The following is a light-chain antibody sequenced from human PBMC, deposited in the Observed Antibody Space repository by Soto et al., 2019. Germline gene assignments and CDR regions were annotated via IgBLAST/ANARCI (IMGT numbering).Light chain of an antibody. CDR1: SSDVGGYNY. V-gene: IGLV2-8*01. CDR3: CSYAGSRGLV. J-gene: IGLJ2*01. Sequence: QSALTQPPSASGSPGQSVTISCTGTSSDVGGYNYVSWYQQHPGKAPKLIISEVSKRPSGVPDRFSGSKSGNTASLTISGLQAEDEADYYCCSYAGSRGLVFGGGTKLTVL. CDR2: EVS.